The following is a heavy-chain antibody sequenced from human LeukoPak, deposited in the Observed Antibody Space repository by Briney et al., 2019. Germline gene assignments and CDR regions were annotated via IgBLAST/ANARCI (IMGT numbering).Heavy chain of an antibody. CDR2: INPDGSTT. D-gene: IGHD4-17*01. J-gene: IGHJ4*02. CDR3: ARDFHGDHDY. V-gene: IGHV3-74*01. Sequence: GGSLRLSCTASGFTLSGYWIHWVRHAPGKGLVWVSRINPDGSTTSYADSVQGRITISRDNAKDTLYLQMHSLRVEDTAVSYCARDFHGDHDYWGQGTLVTVSS. CDR1: GFTLSGYW.